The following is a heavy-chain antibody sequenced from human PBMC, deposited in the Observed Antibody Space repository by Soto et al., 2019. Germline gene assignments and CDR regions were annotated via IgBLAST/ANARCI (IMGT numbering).Heavy chain of an antibody. CDR3: ARFPSARRYGSLDNWFDP. CDR1: GGSFSGYY. D-gene: IGHD6-6*01. J-gene: IGHJ5*02. V-gene: IGHV4-34*01. Sequence: SETLSLTCAVYGGSFSGYYWSWIRQPPGKGLEWIGEINHSGSTNYNPSLKSRVTISVDTSKNQFSLKLSSVTAADTAVYYCARFPSARRYGSLDNWFDPWGQGTLVTVSS. CDR2: INHSGST.